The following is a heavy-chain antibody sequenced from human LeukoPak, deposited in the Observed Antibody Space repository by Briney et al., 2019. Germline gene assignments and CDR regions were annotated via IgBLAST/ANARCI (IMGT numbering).Heavy chain of an antibody. D-gene: IGHD3-22*01. J-gene: IGHJ4*02. CDR1: GYSISSGYY. V-gene: IGHV4-38-2*02. CDR3: ARGVTYYYDSSGKIPFYFDY. CDR2: ISHTGTT. Sequence: SETLSLTCTVSGYSISSGYYWSWIRQPPGKGLEWIGEISHTGTTHSNPSLKSRVTISVDTPKNQFSLRLTSVTAADTAVYYCARGVTYYYDSSGKIPFYFDYWGQGTLVTVSS.